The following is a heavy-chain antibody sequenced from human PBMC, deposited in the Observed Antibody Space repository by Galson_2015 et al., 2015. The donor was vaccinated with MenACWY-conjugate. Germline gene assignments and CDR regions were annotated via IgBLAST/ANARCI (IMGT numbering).Heavy chain of an antibody. CDR2: VQHVASMK. J-gene: IGHJ5*01. Sequence: SVKLSCKASGCTFSNLCMRWVRQAPGKGLEWMGRVQHVASMKKYAESLKGRVTITGDKSKNTVYMEMNSMAAEDTAVYYCSRTAYDPLTDRVDIWGHGTQVIVSS. CDR3: SRTAYDPLTDRVDI. V-gene: IGHV3-30*06. D-gene: IGHD3-9*01. CDR1: GCTFSNLC.